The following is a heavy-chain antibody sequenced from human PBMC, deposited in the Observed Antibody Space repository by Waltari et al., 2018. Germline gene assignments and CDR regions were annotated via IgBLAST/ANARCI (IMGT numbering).Heavy chain of an antibody. V-gene: IGHV1-18*04. J-gene: IGHJ4*02. CDR2: VSPHNGDT. Sequence: QVQLVQSGAEVEKPGASVKVSCKAIGYTFTRYGISWVRQAPGQGLEWMGWVSPHNGDTDYAQKFQGRVTMATDTVMNTAYMGVRSLRPDDTAVYYCARGAPYGDYLPCDYWGQGTLVTVSS. D-gene: IGHD4-17*01. CDR1: GYTFTRYG. CDR3: ARGAPYGDYLPCDY.